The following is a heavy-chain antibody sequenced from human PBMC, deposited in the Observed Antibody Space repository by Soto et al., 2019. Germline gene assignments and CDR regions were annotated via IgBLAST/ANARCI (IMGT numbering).Heavy chain of an antibody. CDR2: INHSGST. V-gene: IGHV4-34*01. Sequence: QVQLQQWGAGLLKPSETLSLTCAVYGGSFSGYYWSWIRQPPGKGLEWIGEINHSGSTNYNPSLKSPVNISVDTSKHHFSLKLSSVTAADTAVYYCARAAPRYCSGGSCYSGRDSWGQGTLVTVSS. D-gene: IGHD2-15*01. J-gene: IGHJ4*02. CDR1: GGSFSGYY. CDR3: ARAAPRYCSGGSCYSGRDS.